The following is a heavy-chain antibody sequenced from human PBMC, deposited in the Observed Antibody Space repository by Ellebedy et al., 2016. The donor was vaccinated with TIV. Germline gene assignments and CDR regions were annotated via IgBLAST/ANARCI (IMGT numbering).Heavy chain of an antibody. D-gene: IGHD6-13*01. V-gene: IGHV4-39*01. CDR1: GGSISSSSYY. Sequence: MPSETLSLTCTVSGGSISSSSYYWGWIRQPPGKGLEWIGSIYYSGSTYYNPSLKSRVTISVATSKNQFSLKLSSVTAAATAVYYCARHQKGSSWYGCWFDPWGQGTLVTVSS. CDR2: IYYSGST. J-gene: IGHJ5*02. CDR3: ARHQKGSSWYGCWFDP.